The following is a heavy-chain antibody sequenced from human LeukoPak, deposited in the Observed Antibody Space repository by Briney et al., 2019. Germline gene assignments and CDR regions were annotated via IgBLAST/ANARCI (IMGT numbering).Heavy chain of an antibody. CDR3: ARPFGSGTYYQFDL. Sequence: GGSLRLSCAASGFTFSSYHMNWVRQAPGKGLEWVSSISSGSGYIHYADSVKGRFTISRDNAKNSLYLQVNSLRADDTAVYYCARPFGSGTYYQFDLWGQGTLVTVSS. J-gene: IGHJ4*02. V-gene: IGHV3-21*01. CDR2: ISSGSGYI. CDR1: GFTFSSYH. D-gene: IGHD3-10*01.